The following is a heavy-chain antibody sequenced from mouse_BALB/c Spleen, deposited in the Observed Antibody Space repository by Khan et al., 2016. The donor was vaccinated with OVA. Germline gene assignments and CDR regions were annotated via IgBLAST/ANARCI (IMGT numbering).Heavy chain of an antibody. CDR3: ARGGGTAPFAY. Sequence: EVELVESGGGLVQPGGSRKLSCAASGFTFSDYGMAWVRQAPGKGPEWVAFISDLAYTIYYGDAVTDRFTISRENAKNTLYLEMSSLRSEDTAIDYCARGGGTAPFAYWGLGTLVTVSA. V-gene: IGHV5-15*02. D-gene: IGHD1-2*01. J-gene: IGHJ3*01. CDR2: ISDLAYTI. CDR1: GFTFSDYG.